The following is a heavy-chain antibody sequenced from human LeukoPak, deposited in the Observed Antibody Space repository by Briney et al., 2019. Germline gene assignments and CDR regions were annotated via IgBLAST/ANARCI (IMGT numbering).Heavy chain of an antibody. D-gene: IGHD3-10*01. CDR1: GFTFSNAW. V-gene: IGHV3-15*01. CDR2: IKSKTDGGTT. J-gene: IGHJ4*02. CDR3: TTDPVVGLLWFGESFLGY. Sequence: GGSLRLSCAASGFTFSNAWISWVRQAPGKGLEWVGRIKSKTDGGTTDYAAPVKGRFTISRDDSKNTLYLQMNSLKTEDTAVYYCTTDPVVGLLWFGESFLGYWGQGTLVTVSS.